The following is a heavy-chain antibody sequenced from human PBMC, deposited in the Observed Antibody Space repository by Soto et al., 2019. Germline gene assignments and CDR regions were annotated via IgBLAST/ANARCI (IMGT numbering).Heavy chain of an antibody. CDR1: GYTFTGYY. Sequence: QVQLVQSGTEVKRPGDSVKVSCKASGYTFTGYYVHWVRQAPGQGLEWVGWINPNSGDTYLAQRFQGRVTMNRDTSIGTAYIELRGLTSDDTAEYYCAKGGAIVAAGTRVYLYNAMDVWGQGTTVTVSS. CDR2: INPNSGDT. V-gene: IGHV1-2*02. D-gene: IGHD1-26*01. J-gene: IGHJ6*02. CDR3: AKGGAIVAAGTRVYLYNAMDV.